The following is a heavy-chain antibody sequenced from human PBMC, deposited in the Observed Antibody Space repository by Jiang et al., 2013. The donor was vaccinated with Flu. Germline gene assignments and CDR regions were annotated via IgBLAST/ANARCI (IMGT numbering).Heavy chain of an antibody. CDR3: AKDNGEGGYDW. CDR2: ISGSGGST. Sequence: RYWMSWVRQVPGKGLQWVSGISGSGGSTYFADSVKGRFTISRDNSKNMVYLQMNSLRAEDTAVYYCAKDNGEGGYDWGGQGT. J-gene: IGHJ4*02. V-gene: IGHV3-23*01. D-gene: IGHD5-12*01. CDR1: RYW.